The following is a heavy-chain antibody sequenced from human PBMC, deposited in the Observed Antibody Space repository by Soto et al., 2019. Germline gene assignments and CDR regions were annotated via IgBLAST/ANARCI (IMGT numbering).Heavy chain of an antibody. Sequence: EVQLVESGGGLVQPGGSLRLSCAAFGFAFSSYEMNWIRQAPGKGLEWVSYISSSGSTIYYADCVKGRFTISRDNAKNSLYLQMNSLRAEDTAVYYCARDGRLRLKRDYYYYGMDVWGQGTTVTVSS. CDR2: ISSSGSTI. V-gene: IGHV3-48*03. CDR1: GFAFSSYE. D-gene: IGHD5-12*01. CDR3: ARDGRLRLKRDYYYYGMDV. J-gene: IGHJ6*02.